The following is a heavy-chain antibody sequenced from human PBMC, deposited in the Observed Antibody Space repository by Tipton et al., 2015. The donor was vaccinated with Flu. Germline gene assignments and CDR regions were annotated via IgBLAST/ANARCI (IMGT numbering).Heavy chain of an antibody. V-gene: IGHV3-23*01. J-gene: IGHJ3*02. D-gene: IGHD4-17*01. CDR1: GFTFTRYG. CDR2: FSVSGGAT. CDR3: ARVNDFGDYAAYDI. Sequence: AVSGFTFTRYGMSWVRQAPGKGLEWISGFSVSGGATFFADSVKGRFTISRDYYKNTLYLEMNSLRAEDTAVYYCARVNDFGDYAAYDIWGQGTTVSVSS.